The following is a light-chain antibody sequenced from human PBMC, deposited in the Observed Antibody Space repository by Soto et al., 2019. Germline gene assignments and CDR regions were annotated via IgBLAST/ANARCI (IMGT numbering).Light chain of an antibody. CDR3: QQYGSSAPWT. CDR1: QSVSNNY. CDR2: GAS. Sequence: IVLTQSPGTLSPSPGERATLSCRASQSVSNNYLAWYQQKPGQAPRLLIYGASNRATGITDRFSGSGSGTDFTLTISRLEPEDFAVYYCQQYGSSAPWTFGQGTKVDIK. J-gene: IGKJ1*01. V-gene: IGKV3-20*01.